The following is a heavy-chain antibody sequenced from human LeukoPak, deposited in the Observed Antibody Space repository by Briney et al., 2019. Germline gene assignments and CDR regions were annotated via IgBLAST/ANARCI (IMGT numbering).Heavy chain of an antibody. CDR1: GGSISSYY. CDR3: AGASSWYVFDS. V-gene: IGHV4-59*01. CDR2: IYYSGSP. D-gene: IGHD6-13*01. Sequence: RASETLSLTCTVSGGSISSYYWSWIRQPPGKGLEWIGYIYYSGSPNYNPSLKSRVTISVDTPKNQFSLKLSSVTAADTAIYYCAGASSWYVFDSWGQGTLVTVSS. J-gene: IGHJ4*02.